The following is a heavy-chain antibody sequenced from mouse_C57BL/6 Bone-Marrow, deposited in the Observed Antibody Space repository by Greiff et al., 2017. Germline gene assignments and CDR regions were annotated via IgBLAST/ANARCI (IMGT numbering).Heavy chain of an antibody. CDR1: GYTFTSYW. J-gene: IGHJ1*03. CDR3: ARKNYLWYFDV. D-gene: IGHD5-5*01. V-gene: IGHV1-55*01. CDR2: IYPGSGST. Sequence: VQLQQPGAELVKPGASVKMSCKASGYTFTSYWITWVKQRPGQGLEWIGDIYPGSGSTNYNEKFKSKATLTVYTSSSTAYMQLSSLTSEDSAVYYCARKNYLWYFDVWGTGTTVTVSS.